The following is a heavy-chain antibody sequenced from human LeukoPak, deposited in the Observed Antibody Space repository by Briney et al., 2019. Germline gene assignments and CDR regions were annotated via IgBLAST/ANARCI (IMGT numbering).Heavy chain of an antibody. V-gene: IGHV4-59*01. CDR2: IYYSGST. Sequence: SETLSLTCTASGGSISSYYWSWIRQPPGKGLEWIGYIYYSGSTYYNPSLKSRVTISVDTSKNQFSLKLSSVTAADTAVYYCARTTEGYCRGRSCYSYYYYMDVWGKGTTVTVSS. J-gene: IGHJ6*03. CDR1: GGSISSYY. D-gene: IGHD2-15*01. CDR3: ARTTEGYCRGRSCYSYYYYMDV.